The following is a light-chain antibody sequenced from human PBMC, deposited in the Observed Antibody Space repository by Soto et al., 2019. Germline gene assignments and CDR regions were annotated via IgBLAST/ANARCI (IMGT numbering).Light chain of an antibody. V-gene: IGKV1-5*01. CDR1: QSISSW. CDR2: DAS. CDR3: LQVYSFPRT. J-gene: IGKJ1*01. Sequence: DIQLTQSPSTLSASVGDGVTLTCLASQSISSWLAWYQQKPGKAPKLLIYDASSLESGVPSRFSGSGSATEFTLTISSLQPDDFASYFCLQVYSFPRTFGLGTKVDI.